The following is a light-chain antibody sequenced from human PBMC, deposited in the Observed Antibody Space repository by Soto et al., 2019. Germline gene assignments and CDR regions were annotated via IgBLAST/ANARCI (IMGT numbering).Light chain of an antibody. J-gene: IGLJ1*01. V-gene: IGLV2-14*03. CDR2: DVT. CDR1: VSDIGGYDH. Sequence: QSVLTQPASVSASPGQSIAISCTGTVSDIGGYDHVSWYQQHPGKAPKLLIYDVTNRPSGVSSRFSGSKAGRTAFLTISGLQTEDEADYYCSSHTSSTALVFGTGT. CDR3: SSHTSSTALV.